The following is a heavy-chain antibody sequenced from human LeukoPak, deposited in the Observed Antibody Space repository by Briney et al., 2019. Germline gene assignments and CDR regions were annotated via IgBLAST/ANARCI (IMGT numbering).Heavy chain of an antibody. D-gene: IGHD3-10*01. CDR1: GYTFTGYY. CDR2: INPNSGGT. Sequence: ASVKVSCKASGYTFTGYYMQWVRQAPGQGLEWMGRINPNSGGTDYAQNFRGRVTMTRDTSISTVYMELSSLKPNDTAVYYCARQGSPGTWFDPWGQGTLVTVSS. CDR3: ARQGSPGTWFDP. V-gene: IGHV1-2*06. J-gene: IGHJ5*02.